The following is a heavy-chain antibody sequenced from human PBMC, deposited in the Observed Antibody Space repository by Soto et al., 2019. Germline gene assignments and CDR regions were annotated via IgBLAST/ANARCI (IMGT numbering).Heavy chain of an antibody. CDR1: GFTVSTFG. CDR3: TGEVASGY. CDR2: ISRDGGTK. Sequence: QVQLVESGGGVVQPGRSLRLSCAVSGFTVSTFGMHWVRQAPGKGLEWVAVISRDGGTKFYADSVKGRFTISRDDSSNTLVLEMNSLRGDDMAVYYCTGEVASGYWGQGTLVTVSS. J-gene: IGHJ4*02. D-gene: IGHD2-8*02. V-gene: IGHV3-30*03.